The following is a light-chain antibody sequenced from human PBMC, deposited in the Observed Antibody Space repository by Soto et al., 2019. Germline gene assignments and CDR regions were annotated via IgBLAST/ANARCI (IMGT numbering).Light chain of an antibody. CDR1: QTVRNNY. CDR2: DAS. J-gene: IGKJ1*01. CDR3: QQSHSSPRT. V-gene: IGKV3-20*01. Sequence: EFVLTQSPGTLSLSPGERATLSCRASQTVRNNYLAWYQQKPGQAPRLLIYDASSRATGIPDRFSGGGSGTDFTLTISRLDPEDFAVYYCQQSHSSPRTFGQGTTV.